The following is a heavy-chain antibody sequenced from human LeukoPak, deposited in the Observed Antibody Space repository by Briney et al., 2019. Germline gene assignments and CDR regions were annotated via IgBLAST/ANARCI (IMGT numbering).Heavy chain of an antibody. Sequence: GGSLRLSCAASGFTFSSYSINWVRQAPGQGLEWVSSISSSSSYIFYADSVKGRFTISRDNAKNSLYLQMNSLRAEDTTVHYCARAYSSGWSNFDYWGQGTLVTVSS. CDR2: ISSSSSYI. J-gene: IGHJ4*02. D-gene: IGHD6-19*01. CDR1: GFTFSSYS. V-gene: IGHV3-21*01. CDR3: ARAYSSGWSNFDY.